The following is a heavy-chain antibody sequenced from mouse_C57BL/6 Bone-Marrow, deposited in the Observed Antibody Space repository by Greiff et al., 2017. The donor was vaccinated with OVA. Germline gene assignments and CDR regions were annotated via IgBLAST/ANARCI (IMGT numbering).Heavy chain of an antibody. V-gene: IGHV1-55*01. Sequence: QVQLQQPGAELVKPGASVKMSCKASGYTFTSYWITWVKQRPGQGLEWIGDIYPGSGSTNYNEKFKSKATLTVDTSSSTAYMQLSSLTSEGSAVYYCARPAQATLYAMDYWGQGTSVTVSS. CDR3: ARPAQATLYAMDY. J-gene: IGHJ4*01. D-gene: IGHD3-2*02. CDR2: IYPGSGST. CDR1: GYTFTSYW.